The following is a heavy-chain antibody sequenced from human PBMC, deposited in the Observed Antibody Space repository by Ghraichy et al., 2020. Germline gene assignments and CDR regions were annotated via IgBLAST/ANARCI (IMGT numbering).Heavy chain of an antibody. Sequence: GESLNISCAASGLTLSPFWMHWVRQAPGKGLVWVSRINDYGSIANYADSVKGRFTISRDNAKNTVYLQMNSLRVEDTAVYYCARVVAGTRNGFDIWGQGTMVTVSS. D-gene: IGHD6-19*01. J-gene: IGHJ3*02. CDR2: INDYGSIA. CDR1: GLTLSPFW. V-gene: IGHV3-74*01. CDR3: ARVVAGTRNGFDI.